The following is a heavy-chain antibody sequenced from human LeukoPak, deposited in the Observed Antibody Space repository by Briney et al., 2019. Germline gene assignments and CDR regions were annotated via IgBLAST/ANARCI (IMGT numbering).Heavy chain of an antibody. V-gene: IGHV3-21*01. CDR1: GFTFSSYS. D-gene: IGHD3-10*01. CDR3: ARLSGGTFDY. CDR2: ISSSSSYI. Sequence: GGSLRPSCAASGFTFSSYSMNWVRQAPGKGLEWVSSISSSSSYIYYADSVKGRFTISRDNAKNSLYLQMNSLRAEDTAVYYCARLSGGTFDYWGQGTLVTVSS. J-gene: IGHJ4*02.